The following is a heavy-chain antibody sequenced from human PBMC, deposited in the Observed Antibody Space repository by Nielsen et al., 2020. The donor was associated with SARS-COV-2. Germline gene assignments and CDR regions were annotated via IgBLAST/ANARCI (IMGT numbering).Heavy chain of an antibody. CDR3: AREVKGLYGMDV. CDR2: IIPIFGTA. J-gene: IGHJ6*02. Sequence: SVKVSCKASGGTFSSYAISWVRQAPGQGLEWMGGIIPIFGTANYAQKFQGRVTITRDTSTSTVYMELSSLRSEDTAVYYCAREVKGLYGMDVWGQGTTVTVSS. CDR1: GGTFSSYA. V-gene: IGHV1-69*05.